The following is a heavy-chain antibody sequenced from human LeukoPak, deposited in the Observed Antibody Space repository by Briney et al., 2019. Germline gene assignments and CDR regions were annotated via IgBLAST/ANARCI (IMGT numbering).Heavy chain of an antibody. V-gene: IGHV4-39*01. J-gene: IGHJ4*02. CDR3: ARHREGYSSGWADY. D-gene: IGHD6-19*01. CDR2: IYYSGST. Sequence: SETLSLTCTASGGSISSSSYYWGWIRQPPGKGLEWIGSIYYSGSTYYNPSLKSRVTISVDTSKNQFSLKLSSVTATDTAVYYCARHREGYSSGWADYWGQGTLVTVSS. CDR1: GGSISSSSYY.